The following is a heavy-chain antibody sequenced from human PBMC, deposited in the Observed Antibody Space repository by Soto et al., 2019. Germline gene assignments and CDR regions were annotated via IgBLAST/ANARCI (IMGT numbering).Heavy chain of an antibody. D-gene: IGHD3-22*01. CDR3: AKDEYYYSRSGYYIFDS. Sequence: GGSLRLSCEVSGFTFSAYGMHWVRQAPGKGLEWVAAISHDGNNKNYGDFVKGRFTISRDYSKNTLYLQMNSLRPEDTALYYCAKDEYYYSRSGYYIFDSWGQGTLVTVSS. CDR2: ISHDGNNK. V-gene: IGHV3-30*18. CDR1: GFTFSAYG. J-gene: IGHJ4*02.